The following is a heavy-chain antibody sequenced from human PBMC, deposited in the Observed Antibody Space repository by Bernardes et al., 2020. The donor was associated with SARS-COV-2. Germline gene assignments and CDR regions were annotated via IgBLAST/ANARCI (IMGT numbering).Heavy chain of an antibody. J-gene: IGHJ5*02. CDR3: ARGWRGGYHGGFDP. CDR2: IYYSGTA. Sequence: SETLSLTCTVSDDSVSSGGYYWSWIRQPPGKGLEWIAYIYYSGTANYNPSLSSRVAVSVDTFKNQFSLKLSSVTAADTAVYYCARGWRGGYHGGFDPWGQGSLGTVSS. CDR1: DDSVSSGGYY. D-gene: IGHD1-26*01. V-gene: IGHV4-61*08.